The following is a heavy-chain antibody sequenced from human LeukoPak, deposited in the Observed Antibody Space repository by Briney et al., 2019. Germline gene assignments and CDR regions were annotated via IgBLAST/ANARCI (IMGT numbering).Heavy chain of an antibody. J-gene: IGHJ4*02. CDR1: GYTFTGYY. Sequence: ASVNVSFKASGYTFTGYYMHWVRQAPGQGLEWMGRINPNSGGTNYAQKFQGRVTMTRDTSISTAYMELSRLRSDDTAVYYCATGGRIPFRRPPDYWGQGTLVTVSS. D-gene: IGHD3-16*01. CDR2: INPNSGGT. V-gene: IGHV1-2*06. CDR3: ATGGRIPFRRPPDY.